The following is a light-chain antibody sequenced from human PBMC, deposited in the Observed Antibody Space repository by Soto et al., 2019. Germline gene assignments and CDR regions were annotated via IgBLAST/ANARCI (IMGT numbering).Light chain of an antibody. V-gene: IGLV2-14*01. CDR2: EVS. J-gene: IGLJ3*02. CDR1: SSDVGGYNY. Sequence: QSALTQPASVSGSPGQSITISCTGTSSDVGGYNYLSWYQQHPGKAPRVMIYEVSNRPSGVSNRFSGSKSGNTASLTISGLQLEDEADYLCSSYTTSGTPVFGGGTKLTVL. CDR3: SSYTTSGTPV.